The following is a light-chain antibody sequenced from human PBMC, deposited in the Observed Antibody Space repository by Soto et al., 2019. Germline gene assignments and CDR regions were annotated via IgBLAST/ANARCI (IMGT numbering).Light chain of an antibody. CDR1: QSISSW. CDR3: QQYNSYPWT. Sequence: DIQMTQSPSTLSASVGERVTITCRASQSISSWLAWYQQKPGKAPKLLIYDASSLESGVPSRFSVSGSGTEFTLTISSLQPDDVATYYCQQYNSYPWTFGQRTKVEIK. J-gene: IGKJ1*01. CDR2: DAS. V-gene: IGKV1-5*01.